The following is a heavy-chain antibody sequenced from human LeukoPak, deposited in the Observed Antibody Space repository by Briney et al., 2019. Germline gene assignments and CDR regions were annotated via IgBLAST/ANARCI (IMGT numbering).Heavy chain of an antibody. Sequence: GGSLRPSCAASGFTFSSYEMNWVRQAPGKGLEWVSYISSSGSTIYYADSVKGRFTISRDNAKNSLYLQMNSLRAEDTAVYYCASEKIGYCSSTSCYGGGYFDYWGQGTLVTVSS. CDR1: GFTFSSYE. CDR3: ASEKIGYCSSTSCYGGGYFDY. J-gene: IGHJ4*02. V-gene: IGHV3-48*03. CDR2: ISSSGSTI. D-gene: IGHD2-2*01.